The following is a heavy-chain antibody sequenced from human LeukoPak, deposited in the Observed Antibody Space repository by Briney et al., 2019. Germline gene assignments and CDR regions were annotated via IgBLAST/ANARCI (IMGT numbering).Heavy chain of an antibody. CDR3: ARTIFGTYYFDY. V-gene: IGHV1-2*02. CDR2: INPNSGGT. D-gene: IGHD3-3*01. J-gene: IGHJ4*02. Sequence: GASVKVSCKASGYTFTGYYMHWVRQAPGQGLEWMGWINPNSGGTNYAQKFQGRGTMTRDTSISTAYMELSRLRSDDTAVYYCARTIFGTYYFDYWGQGTLVTVSS. CDR1: GYTFTGYY.